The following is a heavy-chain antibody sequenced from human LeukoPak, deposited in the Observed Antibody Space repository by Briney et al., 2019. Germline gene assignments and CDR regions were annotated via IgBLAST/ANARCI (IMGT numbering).Heavy chain of an antibody. V-gene: IGHV1-69*04. J-gene: IGHJ6*02. CDR1: GGTFSSYA. CDR3: ARDWGGYSYGYYYYYGMDV. D-gene: IGHD5-18*01. CDR2: IIPILGIA. Sequence: ASVKASFKASGGTFSSYAISWVRQAPGQGLEWMGRIIPILGIANYAQKFQGRVTITADRSTSTAYMELSSLRSEDTAVYYCARDWGGYSYGYYYYYGMDVWGQGTTVTVSS.